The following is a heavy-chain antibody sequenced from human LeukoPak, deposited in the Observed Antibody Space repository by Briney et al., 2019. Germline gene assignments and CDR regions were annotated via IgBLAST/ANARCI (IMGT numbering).Heavy chain of an antibody. CDR2: ISGSGGST. J-gene: IGHJ5*02. V-gene: IGHV3-23*01. CDR1: GFTFSSYA. D-gene: IGHD5-18*01. Sequence: PGGSLRLSCTASGFTFSSYAMSWVRQAPGKGLEWVSAISGSGGSTYYADSVKGRFTVSRDNSKNTLYLQMNNLRAEDTAVYYCAKDRFNYGAWGQGSLVTVSS. CDR3: AKDRFNYGA.